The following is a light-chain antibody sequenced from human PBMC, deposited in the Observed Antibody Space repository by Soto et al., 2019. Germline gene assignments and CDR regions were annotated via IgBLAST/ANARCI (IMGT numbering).Light chain of an antibody. CDR1: QIISSY. V-gene: IGKV1-39*01. CDR3: QQYTTYSWT. J-gene: IGKJ1*01. CDR2: AAS. Sequence: DIQMTQSPSSLSASAVDRVTITFQASQIISSYLNWFHQKPGKAPKLLIYAASSLQSGVPSRFSGSGSGTDFTLTIASLQPDDFATYYCQQYTTYSWTFGQGTKVDI.